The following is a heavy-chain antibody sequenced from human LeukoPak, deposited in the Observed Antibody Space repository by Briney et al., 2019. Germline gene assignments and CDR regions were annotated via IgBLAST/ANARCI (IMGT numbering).Heavy chain of an antibody. Sequence: GGSLRLSCAASGFTFSSYSMNWVRQAPGKGLEGVSSIGSSSSYIYYADSVKGRFTISRDNAKNSLYLQMNSLRAEDTAVYYCARSPHILTGENFDYWGQGTLVTVSS. V-gene: IGHV3-21*04. D-gene: IGHD3-9*01. CDR1: GFTFSSYS. CDR3: ARSPHILTGENFDY. CDR2: IGSSSSYI. J-gene: IGHJ4*02.